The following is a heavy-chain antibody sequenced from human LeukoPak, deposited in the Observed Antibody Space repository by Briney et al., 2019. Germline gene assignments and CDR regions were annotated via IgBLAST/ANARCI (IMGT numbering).Heavy chain of an antibody. CDR2: INPNSGGT. CDR3: AGRYYYDSSGYTP. D-gene: IGHD3-22*01. J-gene: IGHJ5*02. CDR1: GYSFTGYY. V-gene: IGHV1-2*02. Sequence: ASVKVSCKASGYSFTGYYMHWVRQAPGQGLEWMGWINPNSGGTNYAQKFQGRVTMTRDTSMSTAYMELSRLRYDDTAIYYCAGRYYYDSSGYTPWGQGTLVTVSS.